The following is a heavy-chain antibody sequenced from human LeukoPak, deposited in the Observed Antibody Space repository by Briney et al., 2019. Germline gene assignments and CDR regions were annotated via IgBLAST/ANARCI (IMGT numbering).Heavy chain of an antibody. CDR3: ATGDDIFQSGSATDAFDI. D-gene: IGHD3-9*01. CDR1: GFTFTNYG. Sequence: PGGSLRLSCAASGFTFTNYGMIWVRQAPGRGLEWVSAISGSGRSTYYADSVKGRFTISRDNSKNTLYLQMNSLRAEDTAVYYCATGDDIFQSGSATDAFDIWGQGTMVTVSS. V-gene: IGHV3-23*01. J-gene: IGHJ3*02. CDR2: ISGSGRST.